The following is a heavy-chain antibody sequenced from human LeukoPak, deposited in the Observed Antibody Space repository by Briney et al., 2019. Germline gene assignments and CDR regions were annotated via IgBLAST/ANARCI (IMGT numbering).Heavy chain of an antibody. D-gene: IGHD3-10*01. CDR1: GYTFTSYD. CDR2: MNPNSGNT. J-gene: IGHJ6*03. CDR3: ARHANLRVGSGSSSRPHYYYYYMDV. V-gene: IGHV1-8*01. Sequence: ASVKVSCKASGYTFTSYDINWVRQATGQGLEWMGWMNPNSGNTGYAQKFQGRVTMTRNTSISTAYMELSSLRSEDTAVYYCARHANLRVGSGSSSRPHYYYYYMDVWGKGTTVTISS.